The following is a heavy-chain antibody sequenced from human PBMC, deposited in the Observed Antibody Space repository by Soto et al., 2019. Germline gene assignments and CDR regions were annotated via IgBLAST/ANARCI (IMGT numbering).Heavy chain of an antibody. V-gene: IGHV4-31*03. J-gene: IGHJ5*02. CDR2: IYYSGST. D-gene: IGHD1-26*01. CDR3: ARALYIVGATSVWFDP. CDR1: GGSISSGGYY. Sequence: PSETLSLTCTVSGGSISSGGYYWSWIRQHPGKGLEWIGYIYYSGSTYYNPSLKSRVTISVDTSKNQFSLKLSSVTAADTAVYYCARALYIVGATSVWFDPWGQGTLVTVSS.